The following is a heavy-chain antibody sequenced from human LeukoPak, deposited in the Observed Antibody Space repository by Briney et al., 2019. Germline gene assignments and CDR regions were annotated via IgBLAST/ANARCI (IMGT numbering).Heavy chain of an antibody. V-gene: IGHV4-4*07. J-gene: IGHJ4*02. CDR3: ARQIASAGTAGFDF. CDR1: GDSISSYY. Sequence: SETLSLTCTVSGDSISSYYWSWIRQPAGKGLEWIGRIYSTGSTNYNPSLKSRVAMSVDTSKNQFSLRLRSVTAADTAVYYCARQIASAGTAGFDFWGQGAWVTVSS. D-gene: IGHD6-13*01. CDR2: IYSTGST.